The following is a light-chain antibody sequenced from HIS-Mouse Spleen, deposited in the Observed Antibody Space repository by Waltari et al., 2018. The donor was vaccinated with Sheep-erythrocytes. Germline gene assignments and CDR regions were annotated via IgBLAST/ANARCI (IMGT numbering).Light chain of an antibody. Sequence: SYELTQPPSVSVSPGQTASLTCSGDKLGDKYACWYQQKPGQSPVLVIYRDSKRPSGIPERFSGSNSGNTATLTISGTQAMDEADYYCQAWDSSTAWVFGGGTKLTVL. J-gene: IGLJ3*02. CDR3: QAWDSSTAWV. CDR1: KLGDKY. V-gene: IGLV3-1*01. CDR2: RDS.